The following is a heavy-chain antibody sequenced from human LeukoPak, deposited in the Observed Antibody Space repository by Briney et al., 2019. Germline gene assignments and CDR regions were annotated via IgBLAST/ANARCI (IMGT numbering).Heavy chain of an antibody. CDR3: ARDGAARLGYWYFDL. CDR1: GFTFSSYG. J-gene: IGHJ2*01. V-gene: IGHV3-33*08. D-gene: IGHD6-6*01. Sequence: GRSLRLSCAASGFTFSSYGMHWVRQTPGTGLEWVAVIWSDGSNKYYADSVKGRFTISRDNSKNTLYLQMNSLRAEDTAVYYCARDGAARLGYWYFDLWGRGALVTVSS. CDR2: IWSDGSNK.